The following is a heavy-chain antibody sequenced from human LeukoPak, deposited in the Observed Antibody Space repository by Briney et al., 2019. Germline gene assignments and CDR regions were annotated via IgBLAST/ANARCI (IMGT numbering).Heavy chain of an antibody. Sequence: GGSLRLSCTASDFNFNSYTIDWVRQAPGKGLEWVSSISSRSSCIYYADALRGRFTTSRDNARNSVYLQMDGLRVEDTAVYYCAKIDDYYKHFDSWGQGTLVTVSS. D-gene: IGHD2-21*02. CDR3: AKIDDYYKHFDS. J-gene: IGHJ4*02. CDR2: ISSRSSCI. CDR1: DFNFNSYT. V-gene: IGHV3-21*01.